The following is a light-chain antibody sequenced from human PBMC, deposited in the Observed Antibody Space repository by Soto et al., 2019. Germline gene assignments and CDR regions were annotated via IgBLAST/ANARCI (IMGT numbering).Light chain of an antibody. CDR1: SSDVGGYSY. CDR2: DVS. CDR3: ASYTTSSTDV. J-gene: IGLJ1*01. V-gene: IGLV2-14*01. Sequence: QSVLTQPASVSGSPGQSIAISCTGTSSDVGGYSYVSWYQQQPGKAPKLVISDVSNRPSGVSDRFSGSKSGNTASLTIAGLQTEDEADYYCASYTTSSTDVFGTGTKVTVL.